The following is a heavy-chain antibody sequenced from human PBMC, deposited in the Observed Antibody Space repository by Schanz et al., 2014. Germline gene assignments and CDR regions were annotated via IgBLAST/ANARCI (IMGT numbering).Heavy chain of an antibody. CDR2: ISSSSSYI. D-gene: IGHD6-13*01. V-gene: IGHV3-21*06. CDR3: VREVGAAAGLAWGLDY. Sequence: EGQLLESGGGLVQPGGSLGLSCAASGFSLSSYNMNWVRQAPGKGLEWVSSISSSSSYIYYADSVKGRFTISRDNAKSSLFLQMNSLRAEDTAVYYCVREVGAAAGLAWGLDYWGRGTLVTVSS. J-gene: IGHJ4*02. CDR1: GFSLSSYN.